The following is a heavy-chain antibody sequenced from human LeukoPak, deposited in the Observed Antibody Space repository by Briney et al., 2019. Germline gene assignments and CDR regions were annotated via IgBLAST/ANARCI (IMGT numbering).Heavy chain of an antibody. CDR1: GFTFSDFY. V-gene: IGHV3-11*03. CDR3: ARGYGTDY. Sequence: PGGSLILSCAASGFTFSDFYMTWIRQAPGKGLEWVSYISSSSSYTNYADSVKGRFTISRDNAKNSLFLQMNSLRAEDTATYYCARGYGTDYWGQGTLVTVSS. J-gene: IGHJ4*02. CDR2: ISSSSSYT. D-gene: IGHD1-14*01.